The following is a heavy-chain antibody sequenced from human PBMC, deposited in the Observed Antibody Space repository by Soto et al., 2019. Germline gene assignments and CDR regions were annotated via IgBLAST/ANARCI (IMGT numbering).Heavy chain of an antibody. J-gene: IGHJ5*02. CDR1: GGSISSYY. CDR2: IYYSGST. CDR3: ARGERLLWFGEPPPNWFDP. Sequence: SETLSLTCTVSGGSISSYYWSWIRQPPGKGLEWIGYIYYSGSTNYNPSLKSRVTISVDTSKNQFSLKLSSVTAADTAVYYCARGERLLWFGEPPPNWFDPWGQGTLVTVSS. D-gene: IGHD3-10*01. V-gene: IGHV4-59*08.